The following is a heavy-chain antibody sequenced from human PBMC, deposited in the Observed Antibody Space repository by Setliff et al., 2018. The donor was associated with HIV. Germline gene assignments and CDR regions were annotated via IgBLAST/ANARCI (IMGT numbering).Heavy chain of an antibody. CDR1: GDSFSGSY. CDR3: ARDMMYHYDRSGSFGYFGP. V-gene: IGHV4-34*01. J-gene: IGHJ5*02. CDR2: VNHNGGT. Sequence: SQTLSLTCAVYGDSFSGSYWSWIRQSPGTGLEWIGEVNHNGGTNYNPSLKSRVVVSVDTSKNQFSLKLSSVTAADTAVYYCARDMMYHYDRSGSFGYFGPWGQGTQVTVSS. D-gene: IGHD3-22*01.